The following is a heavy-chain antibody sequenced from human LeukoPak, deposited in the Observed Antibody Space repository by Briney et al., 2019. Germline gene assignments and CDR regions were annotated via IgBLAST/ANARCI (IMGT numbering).Heavy chain of an antibody. CDR3: ARQVREQWLARFDP. CDR1: GGSIGSYY. J-gene: IGHJ5*02. Sequence: SETLSLTCTVSGGSIGSYYWSWIRQPPGKGLEWIGYIYYSGTTNYNPPLKSRVTISVDTSKNQFSLKLNSVTAADTAVYYCARQVREQWLARFDPWGQGTLVTVSS. D-gene: IGHD6-19*01. CDR2: IYYSGTT. V-gene: IGHV4-59*08.